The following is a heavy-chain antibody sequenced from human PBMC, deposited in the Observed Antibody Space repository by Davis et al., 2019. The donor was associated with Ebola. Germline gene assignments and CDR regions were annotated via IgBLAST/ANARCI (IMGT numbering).Heavy chain of an antibody. CDR3: AGLPIAANYYYGMDV. CDR1: GASISSYY. V-gene: IGHV4-59*01. J-gene: IGHJ6*02. D-gene: IGHD6-25*01. CDR2: IYYSGST. Sequence: SETLSLTCSVSGASISSYYWSWIRQPPGKGLEWIGYIYYSGSTNYNPSLKSRVTISVDTSKNQFSLKLSSVTAADTAVYYCAGLPIAANYYYGMDVWGQGTTVTVSS.